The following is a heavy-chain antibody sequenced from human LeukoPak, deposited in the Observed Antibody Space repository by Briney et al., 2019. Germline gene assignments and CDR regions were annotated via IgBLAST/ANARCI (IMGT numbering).Heavy chain of an antibody. D-gene: IGHD6-19*01. V-gene: IGHV1-18*01. CDR1: GYTFTNFG. Sequence: ASVKVSCTASGYTFTNFGISWVRQAPGQGLGWMGWISVYNGNTNYAQKVQDRVTMTTDTSTSTAYMELRSLRSDDTAVYYCARAGGWAREDYKADAFDIWGQGTMVTVSS. CDR3: ARAGGWAREDYKADAFDI. CDR2: ISVYNGNT. J-gene: IGHJ3*02.